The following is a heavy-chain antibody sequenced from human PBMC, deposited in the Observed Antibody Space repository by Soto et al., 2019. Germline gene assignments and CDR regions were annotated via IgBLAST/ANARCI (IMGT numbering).Heavy chain of an antibody. CDR1: GYTFTSYY. J-gene: IGHJ4*02. V-gene: IGHV1-46*01. CDR3: ARDGKGYDSSGYYSRFDY. D-gene: IGHD3-22*01. Sequence: RASVKVSCKASGYTFTSYYMHWVRQAPGQGLEWMGIINPSGGSTSYAQKFQGRVTMTRDTSTSTVYMELSSLRSEDTAVYYCARDGKGYDSSGYYSRFDYWGQGTLVTVSS. CDR2: INPSGGST.